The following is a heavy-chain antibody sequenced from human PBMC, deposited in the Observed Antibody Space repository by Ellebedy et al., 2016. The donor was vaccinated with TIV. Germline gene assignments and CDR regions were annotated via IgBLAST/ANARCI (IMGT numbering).Heavy chain of an antibody. CDR1: GFSLTPSAVR. CDR2: FDGAGTT. J-gene: IGHJ3*01. D-gene: IGHD1-1*01. V-gene: IGHV2-70*04. Sequence: SGPTLVKPTETLTLTCTFSGFSLTPSAVRMRWIRQPPGKALEWLARFDGAGTTFFNTTLQTRLTVSKDTSKNEVVLTVTNMDPVDTATYYSAHIRTGTVAFDVWGQGTMVTVSS. CDR3: AHIRTGTVAFDV.